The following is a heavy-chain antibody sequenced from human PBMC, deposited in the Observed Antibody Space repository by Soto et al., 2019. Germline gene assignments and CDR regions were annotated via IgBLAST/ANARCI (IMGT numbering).Heavy chain of an antibody. D-gene: IGHD6-6*01. Sequence: QVQLVQSGAEVRKPGASVKVSCKASGYTFINHDINWVRQAAGQGLEWMGWMNPNTGNKRFAQRFQGRITMTTNTSISTAYMELSSLRSEDTALYYCARGPCRASSHWFDPWGQGALVTVSS. CDR1: GYTFINHD. CDR2: MNPNTGNK. J-gene: IGHJ5*02. CDR3: ARGPCRASSHWFDP. V-gene: IGHV1-8*01.